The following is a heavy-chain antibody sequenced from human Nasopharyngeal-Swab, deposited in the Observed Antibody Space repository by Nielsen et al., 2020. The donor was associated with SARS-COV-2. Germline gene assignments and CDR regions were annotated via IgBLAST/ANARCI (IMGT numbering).Heavy chain of an antibody. CDR1: GFTFSNYW. CDR3: ARDRSGETGTVGAD. Sequence: GESLKISCAASGFTFSNYWMHWVRQAPGKGLEWVAFIAHDASNEYYGDSVKGRFTISKDNAKNTMYLQMNSLRADDTAMYFCARDRSGETGTVGADWGQGTLVTVSS. D-gene: IGHD1-7*01. J-gene: IGHJ4*02. CDR2: IAHDASNE. V-gene: IGHV3-30*03.